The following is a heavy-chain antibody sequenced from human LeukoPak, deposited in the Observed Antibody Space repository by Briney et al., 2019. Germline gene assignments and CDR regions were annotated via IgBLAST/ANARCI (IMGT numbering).Heavy chain of an antibody. D-gene: IGHD6-19*01. J-gene: IGHJ4*02. CDR3: ARPNQWLVPYFFDS. Sequence: PSETLSLTCTVSGYSISSGYYWGWIRQPPGKGLEWIGSIYHSGSTYYNPSLKSRVTISIDTSTNQFSLKLTSVTPADAAVYYCARPNQWLVPYFFDSWGQGYMVTVSS. CDR2: IYHSGST. V-gene: IGHV4-38-2*02. CDR1: GYSISSGYY.